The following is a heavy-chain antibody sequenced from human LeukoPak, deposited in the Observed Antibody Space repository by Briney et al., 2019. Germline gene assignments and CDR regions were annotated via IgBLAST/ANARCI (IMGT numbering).Heavy chain of an antibody. CDR3: TRRYLEWATHATFDF. J-gene: IGHJ4*02. Sequence: GASVKVSCKASGYTFTGYYMHWVRQAPGQGLEWLGWINPKNGGTKYAQTFQDRVAMTTDTSISTAFMELSSLKSDDTALYFCTRRYLEWATHATFDFWGQGTQVIVSS. CDR1: GYTFTGYY. CDR2: INPKNGGT. D-gene: IGHD3-3*01. V-gene: IGHV1-2*02.